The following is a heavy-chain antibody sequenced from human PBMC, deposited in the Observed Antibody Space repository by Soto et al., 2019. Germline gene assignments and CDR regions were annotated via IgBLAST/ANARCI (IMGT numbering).Heavy chain of an antibody. D-gene: IGHD3-9*01. Sequence: QVQLVQSGAEVKKPGSSVKVSCKASGGTFSPYTINWVRQAPGQGLEWMGRIIPFHGVTNYARKFQARVTITADKSMSTAYMELSGLRFEDTAMYYCTRDWEITVSTWSFVGFWGRGTLVTVSS. CDR2: IIPFHGVT. CDR3: TRDWEITVSTWSFVGF. CDR1: GGTFSPYT. V-gene: IGHV1-69*08. J-gene: IGHJ4*02.